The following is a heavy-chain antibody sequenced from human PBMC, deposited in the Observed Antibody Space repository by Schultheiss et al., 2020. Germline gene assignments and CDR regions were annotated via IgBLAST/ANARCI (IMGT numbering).Heavy chain of an antibody. Sequence: SETLSLTCAVSGVSFSGHFWSWIRQPPGKGLEWIGYIYYSGSTNYNPSLKSRVTISVDTSKNQFSLKLSSVTAADTAVYYCSSWSPYYGMDVWGQGTTVTVSS. V-gene: IGHV4-59*08. D-gene: IGHD2-8*01. J-gene: IGHJ6*02. CDR2: IYYSGST. CDR3: SSWSPYYGMDV. CDR1: GVSFSGHF.